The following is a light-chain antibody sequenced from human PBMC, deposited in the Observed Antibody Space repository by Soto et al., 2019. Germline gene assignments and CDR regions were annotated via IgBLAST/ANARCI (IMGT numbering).Light chain of an antibody. CDR1: QSVTDN. Sequence: EIVMTQSPATLSVSPGERATLSCRASQSVTDNLAWYQQKPGQAPRLLIYGASTRYTGVPARFSGGGSDTEFTLTISSLQSEDFAVYYCQQYKDWPRTFGQGTKVEIK. CDR2: GAS. J-gene: IGKJ1*01. CDR3: QQYKDWPRT. V-gene: IGKV3-15*01.